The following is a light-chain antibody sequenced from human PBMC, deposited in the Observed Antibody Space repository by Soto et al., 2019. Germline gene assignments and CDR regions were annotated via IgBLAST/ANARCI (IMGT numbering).Light chain of an antibody. CDR1: SSDVGGYNY. Sequence: QSALTQPASVSGSPGQSITISCTGTSSDVGGYNYVSWYQQDPGKAPKLTIYDVSNRPSGVSNSFSGSKSGNTASLTISGLRAEYEADSYCSSYTSSSTYVFGTGTKVTVL. J-gene: IGLJ1*01. CDR2: DVS. V-gene: IGLV2-14*01. CDR3: SSYTSSSTYV.